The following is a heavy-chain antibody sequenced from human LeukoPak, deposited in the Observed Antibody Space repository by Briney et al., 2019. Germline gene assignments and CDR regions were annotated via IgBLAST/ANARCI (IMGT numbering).Heavy chain of an antibody. D-gene: IGHD3-22*01. CDR1: GGSISSSSYY. V-gene: IGHV4-39*01. J-gene: IGHJ4*02. CDR2: IYYSGST. CDR3: ARHPDAWYYYDSSGYYWDY. Sequence: PSETLSLTCTVSGGSISSSSYYWGWIRQPPGRGLEWIGSIYYSGSTYYNPSLKSRVTISVDTSKNQFSLKLSSVTAADTAAYYCARHPDAWYYYDSSGYYWDYWGQGTLVTVSS.